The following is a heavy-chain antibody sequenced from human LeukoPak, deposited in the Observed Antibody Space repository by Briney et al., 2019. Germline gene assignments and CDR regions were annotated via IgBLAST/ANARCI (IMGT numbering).Heavy chain of an antibody. V-gene: IGHV4-34*01. CDR2: INHSGST. J-gene: IGHJ4*02. CDR3: ARGGVPYSSGWYNGY. Sequence: SETLSLTCAVYGGSFSGYYWSWIRQPPGKGLEWIGEINHSGSTNYNPSLKSRVTISVDTSKNRFSLKLSSVTAADTAVYYCARGGVPYSSGWYNGYWGQGTLVTVSS. D-gene: IGHD6-19*01. CDR1: GGSFSGYY.